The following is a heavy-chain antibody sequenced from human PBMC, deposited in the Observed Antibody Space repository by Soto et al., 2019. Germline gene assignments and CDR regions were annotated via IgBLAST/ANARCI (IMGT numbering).Heavy chain of an antibody. D-gene: IGHD1-26*01. CDR3: ARTHSGSYYSVFNY. V-gene: IGHV4-38-2*01. Sequence: SETLSLTCVVSNFSISSGYYWGWIRQSPGKGLEWIASIYRSGTTSYNPSLKSRVTISVDPSKNQFSLMLTAVTAADTAVYYCARTHSGSYYSVFNYWGRGXLVTVSS. CDR2: IYRSGTT. CDR1: NFSISSGYY. J-gene: IGHJ4*02.